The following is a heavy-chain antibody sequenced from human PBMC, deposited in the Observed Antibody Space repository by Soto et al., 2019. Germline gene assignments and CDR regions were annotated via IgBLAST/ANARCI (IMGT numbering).Heavy chain of an antibody. J-gene: IGHJ2*01. Sequence: EVQLLESGGALVHPGESLTLSCAASGFTFSSYSMSWVRQAPGKGLEWVSAISGAGGSTYYAGSVKGLFTISRDNSKNTLPVKMNRRRVEETAVYYCAKRSGLRYWYLDLWGRGTMVTVSS. D-gene: IGHD3-22*01. V-gene: IGHV3-23*01. CDR2: ISGAGGST. CDR1: GFTFSSYS. CDR3: AKRSGLRYWYLDL.